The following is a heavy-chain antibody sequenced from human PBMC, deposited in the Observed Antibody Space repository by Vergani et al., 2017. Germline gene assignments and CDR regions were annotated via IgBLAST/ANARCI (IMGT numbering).Heavy chain of an antibody. D-gene: IGHD3-10*01. J-gene: IGHJ4*02. CDR3: ARDGTYYYGSGSFYLFDY. V-gene: IGHV1-18*04. Sequence: QVQLVQSGPEVKRPGASVKVSCKTSGYTFFNYGVNWIRRAPGQGFEWLGWIRADTGDTKYSERLQDRVTLTTDSSTNTAYMELGSLKSDDTAVYYCARDGTYYYGSGSFYLFDYWGQGTLVTVSS. CDR1: GYTFFNYG. CDR2: IRADTGDT.